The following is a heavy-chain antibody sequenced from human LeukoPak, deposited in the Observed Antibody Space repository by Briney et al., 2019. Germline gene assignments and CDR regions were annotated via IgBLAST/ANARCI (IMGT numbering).Heavy chain of an antibody. J-gene: IGHJ4*02. D-gene: IGHD3-22*01. V-gene: IGHV1-8*01. Sequence: GASVKVSCKASGYTFTSYDINWVRQATGQGLEWMGGLNPNSGNTGYAQKFQGRVTMTRNTSISTAYMDLSRLRSDDTALYYCARGTYYDSSAYSGVRLFDYWGQGTLVTVSS. CDR2: LNPNSGNT. CDR1: GYTFTSYD. CDR3: ARGTYYDSSAYSGVRLFDY.